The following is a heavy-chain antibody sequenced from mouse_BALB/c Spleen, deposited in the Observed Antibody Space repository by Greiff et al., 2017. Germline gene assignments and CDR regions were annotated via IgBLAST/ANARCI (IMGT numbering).Heavy chain of an antibody. V-gene: IGHV1-5*01. Sequence: VQLQQSGTVLARPGASVKMSCKASGYSFTSYWMHWVKQRPGQGLEWIGAIYPGNSDTSYNQKFKGKAKLTAVTSASTAYMELSSLTNEDSAVYYCTRFTTVVATKGEYYFDYWGQGTTLTVSS. CDR3: TRFTTVVATKGEYYFDY. CDR1: GYSFTSYW. D-gene: IGHD1-1*01. J-gene: IGHJ2*01. CDR2: IYPGNSDT.